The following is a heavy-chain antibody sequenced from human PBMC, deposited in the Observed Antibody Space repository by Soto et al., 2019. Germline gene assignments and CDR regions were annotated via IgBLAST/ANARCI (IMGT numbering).Heavy chain of an antibody. CDR2: ISRSSTGI. Sequence: EVQLVESGGGLVQPGGSLRLSCAASGFTFSLYSMSWVRQAPGTGLEWVSYISRSSTGIHYADSVKGRFTISRDDATNSMHLQMNSLRDGDTDVYDCARAVTWGLDVWGQGTTVSISS. CDR1: GFTFSLYS. D-gene: IGHD6-19*01. CDR3: ARAVTWGLDV. J-gene: IGHJ6*02. V-gene: IGHV3-48*02.